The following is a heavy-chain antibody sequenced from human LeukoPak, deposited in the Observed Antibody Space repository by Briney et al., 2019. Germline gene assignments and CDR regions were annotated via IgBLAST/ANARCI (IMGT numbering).Heavy chain of an antibody. V-gene: IGHV3-23*01. Sequence: GGSLRLSCAASGFTFSTYGRTRVRQAPGKGLEWVSGISGSGDRTHYADSVKGRFTISRDNSKDTVYLQMSSLRAEDTAVYYCAKDRGYWGQGTLVTVSS. CDR1: GFTFSTYG. J-gene: IGHJ4*02. CDR3: AKDRGY. CDR2: ISGSGDRT.